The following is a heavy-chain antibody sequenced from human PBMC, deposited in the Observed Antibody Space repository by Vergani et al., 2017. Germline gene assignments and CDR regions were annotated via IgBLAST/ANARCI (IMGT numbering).Heavy chain of an antibody. CDR3: ARGQNFGELLLDY. J-gene: IGHJ4*02. V-gene: IGHV1-69*11. CDR2: IIPILGTA. Sequence: QVQLVQSGAEVKKPGSSVKVSCKASGGTFSSYAISWVRQAPGQGLEWMGRIIPILGTANDAQKFQGRVTITADESTSTAYMELSSLRSEATAVYYCARGQNFGELLLDYWGQGTLVTVSS. D-gene: IGHD3-10*01. CDR1: GGTFSSYA.